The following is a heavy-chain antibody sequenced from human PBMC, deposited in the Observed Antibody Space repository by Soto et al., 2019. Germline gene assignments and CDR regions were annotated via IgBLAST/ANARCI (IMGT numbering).Heavy chain of an antibody. CDR3: ARAGMHTWNLLRAFDI. J-gene: IGHJ3*02. D-gene: IGHD1-7*01. CDR2: IGTAGDT. CDR1: GFTVRVYD. V-gene: IGHV3-13*01. Sequence: EVQLVESGGGLVQPGGSLRLSCAASGFTVRVYDMLWVRQGAGTGLEWVSTIGTAGDTYYAGSVKGRFTISRENAKNSMYLQMNNLGAGDTAVYFCARAGMHTWNLLRAFDIWGHGTMVTVS.